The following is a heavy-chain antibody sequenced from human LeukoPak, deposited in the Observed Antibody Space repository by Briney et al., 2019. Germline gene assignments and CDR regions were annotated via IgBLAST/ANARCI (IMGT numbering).Heavy chain of an antibody. CDR2: IYSGGNT. Sequence: PGGSLRLSCAASGFTVSSNYMSWVRQAPGKGLEWVSVIYSGGNTYYADSVKGRFSISRDNSKNTLYLQMNSLRAEDTAVYYCARGGYYDSSGYLSYWGQGTLVTVSS. CDR1: GFTVSSNY. V-gene: IGHV3-53*01. J-gene: IGHJ4*02. D-gene: IGHD3-22*01. CDR3: ARGGYYDSSGYLSY.